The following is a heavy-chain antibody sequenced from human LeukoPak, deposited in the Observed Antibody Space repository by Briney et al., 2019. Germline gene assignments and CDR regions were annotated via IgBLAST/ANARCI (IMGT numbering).Heavy chain of an antibody. CDR1: GFTFSSYW. J-gene: IGHJ4*02. D-gene: IGHD3-3*01. CDR3: ARDHHSGYYVY. CDR2: INSDGSST. V-gene: IGHV3-74*01. Sequence: PGGSLRLSCTASGFTFSSYWMHWVRQAPGKGLVWVSRINSDGSSTSYADSVKGRFTISRDNAKNTLYLQMNSLRAEDTAVYYCARDHHSGYYVYWGQGTLVTVSS.